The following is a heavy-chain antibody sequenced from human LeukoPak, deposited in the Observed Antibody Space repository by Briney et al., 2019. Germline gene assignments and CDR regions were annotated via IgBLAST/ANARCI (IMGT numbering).Heavy chain of an antibody. V-gene: IGHV4-39*01. CDR3: ARIVGYSYGYSNY. CDR2: IYYSGST. Sequence: SETLSLTCTVSGGSVSSNSYFWGWIRQPPGKGLEWIGSIYYSGSTYYNPSLKSRVTISVDTSKNQFSLKLSSVTAADTAVCYCARIVGYSYGYSNYWGQGTLVTVSS. J-gene: IGHJ4*02. CDR1: GGSVSSNSYF. D-gene: IGHD5-18*01.